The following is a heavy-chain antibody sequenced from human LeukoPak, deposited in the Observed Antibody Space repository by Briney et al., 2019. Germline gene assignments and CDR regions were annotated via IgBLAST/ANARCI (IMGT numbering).Heavy chain of an antibody. D-gene: IGHD3-22*01. CDR1: GFTFSSYS. CDR3: AREGENYYDSSGYSY. Sequence: GGSLRLSCPASGFTFSSYSMNWVRQAPGKGLEWVSYVSSSSSTIYYADSVKGRFTISRGNAKNSLYLQMNSLRAEDTAVYYCAREGENYYDSSGYSYWGQGTLVTVSS. CDR2: VSSSSSTI. V-gene: IGHV3-48*01. J-gene: IGHJ4*02.